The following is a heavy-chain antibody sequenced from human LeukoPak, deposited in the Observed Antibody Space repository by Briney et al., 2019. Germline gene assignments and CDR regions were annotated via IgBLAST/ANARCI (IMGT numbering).Heavy chain of an antibody. CDR2: IIPIFGTA. D-gene: IGHD6-13*01. Sequence: GASVKVSCKASGGTFSSYAISWVRQAPGQGLEWMGGIIPIFGTANYAQKFQGRVTITADESTSTAYMELSSLRSEDTAVYYCARERFSTWYFDYWGQGTLVTVSS. CDR1: GGTFSSYA. J-gene: IGHJ4*02. CDR3: ARERFSTWYFDY. V-gene: IGHV1-69*13.